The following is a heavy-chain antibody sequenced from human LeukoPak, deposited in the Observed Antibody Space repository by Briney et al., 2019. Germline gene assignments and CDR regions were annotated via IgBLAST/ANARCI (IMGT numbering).Heavy chain of an antibody. J-gene: IGHJ6*03. CDR2: ISGSGGGT. CDR3: AKSSSSHYYYYYYMDV. Sequence: GGSLRLSCAASGFTFSSYAMSWVRQAPGKGLEWVSAISGSGGGTYYADSVKGRFTISRDNSKNTLYQQMNSLRAEDTAVYYCAKSSSSHYYYYYYMDVWGKGTTVTVSS. D-gene: IGHD6-6*01. CDR1: GFTFSSYA. V-gene: IGHV3-23*01.